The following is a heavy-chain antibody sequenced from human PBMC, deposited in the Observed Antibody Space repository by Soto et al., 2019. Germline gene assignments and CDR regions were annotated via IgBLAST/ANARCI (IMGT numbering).Heavy chain of an antibody. CDR2: IYYSRST. CDR3: ARGLSGNWNDEPLDY. V-gene: IGHV4-30-4*01. Sequence: SETLSLTCTVSGGSISSGDYYWSWIRQPPGKGLEWIGYIYYSRSTYYNPSLKSRVTISVDTSKNQFSLKLSSVTAADTAVYYCARGLSGNWNDEPLDYWGQGTLVTVSS. J-gene: IGHJ4*02. CDR1: GGSISSGDYY. D-gene: IGHD1-1*01.